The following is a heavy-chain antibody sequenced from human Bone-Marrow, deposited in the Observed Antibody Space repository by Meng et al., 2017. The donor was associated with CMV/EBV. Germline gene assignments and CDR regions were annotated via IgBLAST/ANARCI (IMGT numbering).Heavy chain of an antibody. J-gene: IGHJ6*02. CDR1: GFTFSSYS. CDR2: ISSSYI. V-gene: IGHV3-21*01. Sequence: GGSLRLSCAASGFTFSSYSMNWVRQAPGKGLEWVSSISSSYIYYADSVKGRFTISRDNAKNSLYLQMNSLRAEDTAVYYCARDTAMDRTPYYYYYGMDVWGQGTTVTVSS. D-gene: IGHD5-18*01. CDR3: ARDTAMDRTPYYYYYGMDV.